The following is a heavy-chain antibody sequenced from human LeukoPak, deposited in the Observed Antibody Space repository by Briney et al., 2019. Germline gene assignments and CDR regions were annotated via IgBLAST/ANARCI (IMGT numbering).Heavy chain of an antibody. CDR1: GYTLTELS. Sequence: GASVKVSCKVSGYTLTELSMHWVRQAPGKGLEWMGGFDPEDGETIYAQKSQGRVTMTEDTTTDTAYMELSSLRSEDTAVYYCATAADIVATIPFDYWGQGTLVTVSS. CDR2: FDPEDGET. D-gene: IGHD5-12*01. V-gene: IGHV1-24*01. CDR3: ATAADIVATIPFDY. J-gene: IGHJ4*02.